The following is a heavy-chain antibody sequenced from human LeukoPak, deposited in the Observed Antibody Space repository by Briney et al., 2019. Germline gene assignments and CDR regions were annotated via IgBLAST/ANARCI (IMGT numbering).Heavy chain of an antibody. V-gene: IGHV1-69*05. CDR1: GGTFNSYA. CDR3: ARGPLGYYDSSYFDY. J-gene: IGHJ4*02. Sequence: SVKVSCKASGGTFNSYAISWVRQAPGQGREWMGGIIPIFGTANYAQKFQGRVTITTDESTSTAYMELSSLRSEDTALYLRARGPLGYYDSSYFDYLGQGTLVTVSS. D-gene: IGHD3-22*01. CDR2: IIPIFGTA.